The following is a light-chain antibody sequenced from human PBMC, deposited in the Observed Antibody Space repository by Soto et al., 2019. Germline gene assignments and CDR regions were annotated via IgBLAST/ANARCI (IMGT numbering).Light chain of an antibody. CDR3: CSYAGRDVV. CDR2: EVS. Sequence: QSALTQPASVSGSPGQSITISCTGTSSDVGSYNLVSWYQQHPGEAPKLMIYEVSKRPSGVSNRFSGSKSGNTASLTISGLQTEDEADYYCCSYAGRDVVFGGGTKVTVL. CDR1: SSDVGSYNL. J-gene: IGLJ2*01. V-gene: IGLV2-23*02.